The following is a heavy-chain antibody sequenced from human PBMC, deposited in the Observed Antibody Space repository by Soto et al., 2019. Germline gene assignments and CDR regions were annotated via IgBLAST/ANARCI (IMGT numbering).Heavy chain of an antibody. CDR3: ARELVVGPAEYFQN. Sequence: EVQLVESGGGLVQPGGSLRLSCAASGFTFSGYWMSWVRQAPGKGLEWVANINDDGSEKYYLDSVKGRFIISGDNAKNSLYLQMNSLRAEDTAVYYCARELVVGPAEYFQNWGQGTLVTVSS. V-gene: IGHV3-7*01. J-gene: IGHJ1*01. CDR1: GFTFSGYW. CDR2: INDDGSEK. D-gene: IGHD3-22*01.